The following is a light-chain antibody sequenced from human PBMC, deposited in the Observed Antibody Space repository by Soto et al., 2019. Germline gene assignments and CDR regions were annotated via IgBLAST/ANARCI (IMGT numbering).Light chain of an antibody. J-gene: IGKJ3*01. Sequence: EIVLTQSPATLSLSPGEIATLSCRASQSVSSYLAWSQQKPGQAPRLLIYDASNRATGVPARFSGSGSGTDFTLTISSLEPEDFAVYYCHQRSNWPFTFGPWTKVDVK. CDR2: DAS. CDR3: HQRSNWPFT. V-gene: IGKV3-11*01. CDR1: QSVSSY.